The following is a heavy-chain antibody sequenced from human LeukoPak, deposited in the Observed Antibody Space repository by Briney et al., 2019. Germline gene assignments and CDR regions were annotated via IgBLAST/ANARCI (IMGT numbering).Heavy chain of an antibody. Sequence: GGSLRLSCEASGFTFNSYATNWVRQAPGKGLEWLSMISGSGDNTYYADSVKGRFTISRDNSKNTLYLQMSSLGAGDTAIYYCAKTIHSDFWRGYYSYFDYWGRGTLVTVSS. CDR2: ISGSGDNT. CDR1: GFTFNSYA. J-gene: IGHJ4*02. CDR3: AKTIHSDFWRGYYSYFDY. V-gene: IGHV3-23*01. D-gene: IGHD3-3*01.